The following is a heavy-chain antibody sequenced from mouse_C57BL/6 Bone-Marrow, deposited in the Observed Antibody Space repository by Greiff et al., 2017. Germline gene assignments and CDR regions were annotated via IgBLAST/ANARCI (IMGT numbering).Heavy chain of an antibody. CDR3: ARRRSLDYYAMDY. J-gene: IGHJ4*01. D-gene: IGHD1-1*01. CDR1: GYTFTSYW. CDR2: INPSSGYT. V-gene: IGHV1-7*01. Sequence: VQLQQSGAELAKPGASVKLSCKASGYTFTSYWMHWVKQRPGQGLEWIGYINPSSGYTKYNQKFKDKATLTADKSSSTAYMQLSSLTYEDSAVYYCARRRSLDYYAMDYWGQGTSVTVSS.